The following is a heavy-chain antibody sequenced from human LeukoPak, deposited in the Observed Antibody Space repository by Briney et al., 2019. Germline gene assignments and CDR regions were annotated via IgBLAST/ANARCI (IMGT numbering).Heavy chain of an antibody. J-gene: IGHJ5*02. CDR3: ARDRYPNYDILTGYPNPMWGGNWFDP. CDR1: GYTFTSYA. V-gene: IGHV1-3*03. CDR2: INAGNGNT. Sequence: ASVKVSCKASGYTFTSYAMHWVRQAPGQRLEWMGWINAGNGNTKYSQEFQGRVTITRDTSASTAYMELSSLRSEDMAVYYCARDRYPNYDILTGYPNPMWGGNWFDPWGQGTLVTVSS. D-gene: IGHD3-9*01.